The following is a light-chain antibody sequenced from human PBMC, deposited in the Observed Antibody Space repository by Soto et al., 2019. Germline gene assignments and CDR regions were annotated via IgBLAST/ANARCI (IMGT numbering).Light chain of an antibody. CDR1: QSISTF. Sequence: DTPMTQSPSSLSASVGDRVTITCRASQSISTFLNWYQQKPGKAPKLLIYAASILQSGVPSRFSCSGSGTDFTLTISSLQPGDFATYYCQQIYNPPMTFGPGTKVDIK. J-gene: IGKJ3*01. CDR2: AAS. CDR3: QQIYNPPMT. V-gene: IGKV1-39*01.